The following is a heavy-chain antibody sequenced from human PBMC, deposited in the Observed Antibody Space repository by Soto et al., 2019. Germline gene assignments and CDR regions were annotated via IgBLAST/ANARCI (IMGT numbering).Heavy chain of an antibody. V-gene: IGHV4-34*01. CDR1: GGSFSGYY. CDR2: INHSGST. D-gene: IGHD4-17*01. Sequence: QVQLQQWGAGLLKPSETLSLTCAVYGGSFSGYYWSWIRQPPGKGLEWIGEINHSGSTDYNPSLKSRVTISVDTSKNQFSLKLSSVTAADTAVYYCARGHIDWGAVTTSYYYYYMDVWGKGTTVTVSS. J-gene: IGHJ6*03. CDR3: ARGHIDWGAVTTSYYYYYMDV.